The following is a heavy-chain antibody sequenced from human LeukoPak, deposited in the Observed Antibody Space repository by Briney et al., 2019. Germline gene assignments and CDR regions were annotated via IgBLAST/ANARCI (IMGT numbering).Heavy chain of an antibody. J-gene: IGHJ5*02. CDR2: INPNSGGT. V-gene: IGHV1-2*02. D-gene: IGHD2-2*01. CDR1: GYTFTGYY. Sequence: ASVKVSCKASGYTFTGYYMHWVRQAPGQGLEWMGWINPNSGGTNYAQKFQGRVTMTRDTSISTAYMELSRLRSDATAVYYCAREDIVVVPAASNWFDTWGQGTLVTVSS. CDR3: AREDIVVVPAASNWFDT.